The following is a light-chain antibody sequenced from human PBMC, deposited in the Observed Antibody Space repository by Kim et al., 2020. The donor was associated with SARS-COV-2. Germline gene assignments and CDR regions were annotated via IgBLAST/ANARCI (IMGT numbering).Light chain of an antibody. J-gene: IGKJ2*01. CDR2: DAS. Sequence: DIQMTQSPSAMSASVGDTVSITCRASQYLATWVAWYQQKPGMAPKVLMYDASKLKSGVPSRFSGSGSGTEFTLTITSLQPDDFATYYCQQYKSDPYTFGQGTKLEI. V-gene: IGKV1-5*01. CDR1: QYLATW. CDR3: QQYKSDPYT.